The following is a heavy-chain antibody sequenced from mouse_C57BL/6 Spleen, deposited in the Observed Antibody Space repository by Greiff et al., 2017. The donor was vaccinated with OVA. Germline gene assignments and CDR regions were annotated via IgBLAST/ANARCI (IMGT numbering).Heavy chain of an antibody. J-gene: IGHJ4*01. CDR2: IYPSDSET. Sequence: QVQLQQPGAELVRPGSSVKLSCKASGYTFTSYWMDWVKQRPGQGLEWIGNIYPSDSETHYNQKFKDKATLTVDKSSSTAYMQLSSLTSEDSAVYYCALYSFYAMEYWGQGTSVTVSS. CDR3: ALYSFYAMEY. D-gene: IGHD2-12*01. V-gene: IGHV1-61*01. CDR1: GYTFTSYW.